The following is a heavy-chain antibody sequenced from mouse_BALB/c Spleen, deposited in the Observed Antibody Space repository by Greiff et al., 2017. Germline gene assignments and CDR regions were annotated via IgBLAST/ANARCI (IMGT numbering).Heavy chain of an antibody. CDR1: GYTFTDYN. V-gene: IGHV1-18*01. D-gene: IGHD1-1*01. CDR3: ARRYGSSYWYFDV. CDR2: INPNNGGT. Sequence: EVQLHQSGPELVKPGASVKIPCKASGYTFTDYNMDWVKQSHGKSLEWIGDINPNNGGTIYNQKFKGKATLTVDKSSSTAYMELRSLTSEDTAVYYCARRYGSSYWYFDVWGAGTTVTVSS. J-gene: IGHJ1*01.